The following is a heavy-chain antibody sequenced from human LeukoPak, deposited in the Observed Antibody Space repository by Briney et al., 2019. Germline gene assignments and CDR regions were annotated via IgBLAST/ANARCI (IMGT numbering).Heavy chain of an antibody. CDR2: ISAYNGNT. CDR1: GYTFTSYG. Sequence: GASVEVSCKASGYTFTSYGISWVRQAPGQGLEWMGWISAYNGNTNYAQKLQGRVTMTTDTSTSTAYMELRSLRSDDTAVYYCARDSGSYVPLNWFDPWGQGTLVTVSS. V-gene: IGHV1-18*01. J-gene: IGHJ5*02. D-gene: IGHD1-26*01. CDR3: ARDSGSYVPLNWFDP.